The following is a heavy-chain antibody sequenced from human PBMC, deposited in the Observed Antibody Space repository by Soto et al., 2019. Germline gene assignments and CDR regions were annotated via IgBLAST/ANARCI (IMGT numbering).Heavy chain of an antibody. V-gene: IGHV4-39*01. CDR2: VFYLGRT. Sequence: PSETLSLTCTVSGGSISSSSYHWGWIRQPPGKGLEWIGSVFYLGRTYNNPSLRSRVTMSVDTSKNQFSLNLSSLTVLDTAVYYCARQGGSGTYYNGLDYFDSWGQGTLVTVS. CDR3: ARQGGSGTYYNGLDYFDS. CDR1: GGSISSSSYH. J-gene: IGHJ4*02. D-gene: IGHD3-10*01.